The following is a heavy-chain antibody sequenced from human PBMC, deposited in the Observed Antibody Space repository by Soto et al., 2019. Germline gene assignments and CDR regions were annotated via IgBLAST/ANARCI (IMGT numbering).Heavy chain of an antibody. Sequence: QVQLVESGGGVVQPGRSLRLSCAASGFTFSSYAMHWVRQAPGKGLEWVAVISYDGSNKYYADSVKGRFTISRDNSKNPLYLQMNSLSAEDTAVYYCARGIDFWSGLDYYYGMDVGGQGTTVAVSS. CDR1: GFTFSSYA. CDR3: ARGIDFWSGLDYYYGMDV. V-gene: IGHV3-30-3*01. J-gene: IGHJ6*02. D-gene: IGHD3-3*01. CDR2: ISYDGSNK.